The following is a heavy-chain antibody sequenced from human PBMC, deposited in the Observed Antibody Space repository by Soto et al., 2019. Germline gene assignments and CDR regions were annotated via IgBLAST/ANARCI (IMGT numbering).Heavy chain of an antibody. CDR1: GGSIYRSGYY. V-gene: IGHV4-39*01. D-gene: IGHD2-15*01. Sequence: SETLSLTCTVSGGSIYRSGYYWGWIRQPPGRGLEWIGNIDYNGVTYSNPSLKSRVTISRDTSKNQFSLKLTSVTAADTALYYCGKVLVGATGHTDSDSWGPGTLVTVPS. J-gene: IGHJ4*02. CDR3: GKVLVGATGHTDSDS. CDR2: IDYNGVT.